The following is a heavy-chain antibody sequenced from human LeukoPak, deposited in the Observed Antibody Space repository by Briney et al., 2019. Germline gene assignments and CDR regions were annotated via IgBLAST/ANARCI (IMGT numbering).Heavy chain of an antibody. J-gene: IGHJ3*02. V-gene: IGHV1-18*01. CDR3: ALYYYGSGSYYNVSPAFDI. CDR2: ISAYNGNT. Sequence: ASVKVSCKASGYTFTSYGISWVRQAPGQGLEWMGRISAYNGNTNYAQKLQGRVTMTTDTSTSTAYMELRSLRSDDTAVYYCALYYYGSGSYYNVSPAFDIWGQGTTVTVSS. D-gene: IGHD3-10*01. CDR1: GYTFTSYG.